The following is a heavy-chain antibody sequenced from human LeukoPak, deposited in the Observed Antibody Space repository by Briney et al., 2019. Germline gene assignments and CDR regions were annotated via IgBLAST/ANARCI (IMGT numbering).Heavy chain of an antibody. CDR3: VRDRELTY. J-gene: IGHJ4*02. D-gene: IGHD3-10*01. V-gene: IGHV4-59*01. CDR2: IYNSGSSS. Sequence: SETLSLTCTVSGGSISIYYWNWIRQPPGKGLEWIGYIYNSGSSSIYNPSLKSRVTISVDTSKNQFSLRLSSVTAADTAVYFCVRDRELTYWGQGTLVTVSS. CDR1: GGSISIYY.